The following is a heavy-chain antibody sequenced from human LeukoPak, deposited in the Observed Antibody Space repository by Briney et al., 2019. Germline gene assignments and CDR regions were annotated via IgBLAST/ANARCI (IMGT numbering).Heavy chain of an antibody. J-gene: IGHJ3*02. D-gene: IGHD1-26*01. CDR2: IYYSGST. Sequence: SETLSLTCTVSGGSISSSSYYWGWIRQPPGKGLEWIGSIYYSGSTNYNPSLKSRVTISVDKSKNQFSLKLSSVTAADTAVYYCASGSYARDAFDIWGQGTMVTVSS. CDR1: GGSISSSSYY. V-gene: IGHV4-39*07. CDR3: ASGSYARDAFDI.